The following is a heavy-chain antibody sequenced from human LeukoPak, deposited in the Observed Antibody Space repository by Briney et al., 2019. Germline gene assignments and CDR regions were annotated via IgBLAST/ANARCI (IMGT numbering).Heavy chain of an antibody. J-gene: IGHJ5*02. Sequence: SVKVSCKASGGTFSSYAISWVRQAPGQGLEWMGRIIPILGIANYAQKFQGRVTITADKSTSTAYMELSSLRSEDTAVYYCARESGNERSNWFDPWGQGTLVTVSS. D-gene: IGHD4-23*01. V-gene: IGHV1-69*04. CDR3: ARESGNERSNWFDP. CDR2: IIPILGIA. CDR1: GGTFSSYA.